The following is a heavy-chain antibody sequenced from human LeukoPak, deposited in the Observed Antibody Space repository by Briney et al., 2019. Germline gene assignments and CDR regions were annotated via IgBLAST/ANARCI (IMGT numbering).Heavy chain of an antibody. J-gene: IGHJ4*02. CDR1: GFAFSSYS. CDR3: ARSPYDSSGYYSW. Sequence: GGSLRLSCAASGFAFSSYSMNWVRQAPGKGLEWVSSISSSSSYIYYADSVKDRFTISRDNAKNSLYLQMNSLRAEDTAVYYCARSPYDSSGYYSWWGQGTLVTVSS. D-gene: IGHD3-22*01. V-gene: IGHV3-21*01. CDR2: ISSSSSYI.